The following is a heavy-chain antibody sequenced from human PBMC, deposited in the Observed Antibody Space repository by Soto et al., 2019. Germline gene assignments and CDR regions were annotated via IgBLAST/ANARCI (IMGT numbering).Heavy chain of an antibody. J-gene: IGHJ3*02. Sequence: SETLSLTCAVSGGFISSSNWWSWVRQPPGKGLEWIGEIYHDGSTNYNPSLKSRITILVDKSKNQFSLKLTSVTAADTAVYYCANLDMITFGGVIGPNDEFDIWGQGTMVTVSS. CDR2: IYHDGST. CDR1: GGFISSSNW. D-gene: IGHD3-16*02. V-gene: IGHV4-4*02. CDR3: ANLDMITFGGVIGPNDEFDI.